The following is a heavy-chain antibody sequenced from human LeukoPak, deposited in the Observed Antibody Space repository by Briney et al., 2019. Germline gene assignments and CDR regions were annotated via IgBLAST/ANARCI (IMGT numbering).Heavy chain of an antibody. CDR3: AKECDYSPGHKFDL. D-gene: IGHD3-10*01. J-gene: IGHJ4*02. CDR1: GFTFNNCL. CDR2: LFTGGGRT. V-gene: IGHV3-23*01. Sequence: GGSLRLSCAASGFTFNNCLMSWVRQASGKGLEWVSVLFTGGGRTLYADSVKGRFTISGDTSRTTLYLQMNGLRAEDTAVYYCAKECDYSPGHKFDLWGQGTLVTVSS.